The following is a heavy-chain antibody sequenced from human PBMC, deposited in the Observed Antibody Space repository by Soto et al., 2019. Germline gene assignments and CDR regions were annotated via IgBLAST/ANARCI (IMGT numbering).Heavy chain of an antibody. Sequence: QLQLQESGSGLVKPSQTLSLTCAVSGGSISSGGYSCNWIRQPPGKGLEWIGYIYHSGSTYYNPSLRGRVTISVDRSKNQFSRKLSSVTAADTAVYYCARGMTTVTTFDYWGQGTLVTVSS. CDR2: IYHSGST. CDR3: ARGMTTVTTFDY. D-gene: IGHD4-17*01. J-gene: IGHJ4*02. CDR1: GGSISSGGYS. V-gene: IGHV4-30-2*01.